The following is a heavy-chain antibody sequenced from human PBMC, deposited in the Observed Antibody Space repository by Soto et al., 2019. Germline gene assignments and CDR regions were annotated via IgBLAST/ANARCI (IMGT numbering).Heavy chain of an antibody. CDR3: ARDDVSMVTTFLDY. CDR2: ICHDGSNE. Sequence: SLRLSCAASGFPFNNYAMHWVRQAPGKGLEWVAVICHDGSNEHYADSVKGRFRIARDNSNNTLYLQMNSLRGEDTALYYCARDDVSMVTTFLDYSGLGTLVTVSS. V-gene: IGHV3-33*01. CDR1: GFPFNNYA. J-gene: IGHJ4*02. D-gene: IGHD2-21*02.